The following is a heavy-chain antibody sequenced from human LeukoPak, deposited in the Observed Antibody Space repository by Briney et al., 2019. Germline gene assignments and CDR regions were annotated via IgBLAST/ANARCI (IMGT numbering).Heavy chain of an antibody. CDR1: GFTFSNYG. V-gene: IGHV3-30*02. D-gene: IGHD3-10*01. Sequence: PGGSLRLSCAASGFTFSNYGMHWVRQAPGKGLEWVTFIRYDGSYKYYADSVKGRFTLSKDISKNTLYRQMSSLTAEDTALYYCAKDGPTLGFEPYYFDYWGQGTLVTVSS. CDR3: AKDGPTLGFEPYYFDY. J-gene: IGHJ4*02. CDR2: IRYDGSYK.